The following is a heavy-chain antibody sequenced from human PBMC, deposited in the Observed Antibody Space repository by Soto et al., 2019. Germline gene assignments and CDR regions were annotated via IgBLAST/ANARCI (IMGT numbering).Heavy chain of an antibody. D-gene: IGHD1-26*01. J-gene: IGHJ4*02. V-gene: IGHV5-51*01. Sequence: GESLKISCKGSGYSFTSYWIGWVRQMPGKGLEWMGIIYPGDSDTRYSPSFQGQVTISADKSISTAYLQWSSLKPSDTAMYYCARQVAWELRYFDYWGQGTLVTVSS. CDR3: ARQVAWELRYFDY. CDR2: IYPGDSDT. CDR1: GYSFTSYW.